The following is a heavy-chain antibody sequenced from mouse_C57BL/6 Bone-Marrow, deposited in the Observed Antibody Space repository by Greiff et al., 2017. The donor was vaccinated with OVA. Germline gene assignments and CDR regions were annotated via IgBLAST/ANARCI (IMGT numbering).Heavy chain of an antibody. CDR1: GFSLTSYG. V-gene: IGHV2-5*01. Sequence: QVQLKESGPGLVQPSQSLSITCTVSGFSLTSYGVHWVRQSPGKGLEWLGVIWRGGSTDYNAAFMSRLSITKDNSKSQVFFKMNSLQADDTAIYYWAKGDYGSSYSFAYWGQGTLVTVSA. D-gene: IGHD1-1*01. CDR3: AKGDYGSSYSFAY. J-gene: IGHJ3*01. CDR2: IWRGGST.